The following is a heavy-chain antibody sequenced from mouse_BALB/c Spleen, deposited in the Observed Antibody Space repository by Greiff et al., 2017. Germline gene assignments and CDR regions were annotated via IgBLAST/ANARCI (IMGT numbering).Heavy chain of an antibody. J-gene: IGHJ4*01. CDR3: ARGRRDYAIDD. V-gene: IGHV2-9*02. CDR1: GYSFTSYD. Sequence: VQLVESGPGLVAPSQTLSITCTVSGYSFTSYDVYWVRQPPGKSLEWLGVIRAGGSTNYNSAHMSRLSISKDNSKSKVFLKMNSQQTDDTAMYYCARGRRDYAIDDWGQGTSVTVSS. CDR2: IRAGGST.